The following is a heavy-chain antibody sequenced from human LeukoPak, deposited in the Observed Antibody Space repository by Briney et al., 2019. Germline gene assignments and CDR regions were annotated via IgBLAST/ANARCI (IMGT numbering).Heavy chain of an antibody. CDR2: IYYSGST. Sequence: SETLSLTCTVSGGSISSYYWSWIRRPPGKGLEWIGYIYYSGSTNYNPSLKSRVTISVDTSKNQFSLKLSSVTAADTAVYYCARLGPNSWYLTKDYFDYWGQGTLVTVSS. CDR3: ARLGPNSWYLTKDYFDY. J-gene: IGHJ4*02. CDR1: GGSISSYY. D-gene: IGHD6-13*01. V-gene: IGHV4-59*08.